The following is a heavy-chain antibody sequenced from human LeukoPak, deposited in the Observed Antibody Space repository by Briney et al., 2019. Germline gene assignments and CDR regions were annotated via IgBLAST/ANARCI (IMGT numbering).Heavy chain of an antibody. J-gene: IGHJ4*02. V-gene: IGHV3-9*01. CDR3: AKDISVYYYGSGSPYFDY. CDR1: GFTFDDYA. Sequence: PGRSLRLSCAASGFTFDDYAMHWVRQAPGKGLEWVSGISWNSGSIGYADSVKGRFTISRDNAKNSLCLQMNSLRAEDTALYYCAKDISVYYYGSGSPYFDYWGQGTLVTVSS. D-gene: IGHD3-10*01. CDR2: ISWNSGSI.